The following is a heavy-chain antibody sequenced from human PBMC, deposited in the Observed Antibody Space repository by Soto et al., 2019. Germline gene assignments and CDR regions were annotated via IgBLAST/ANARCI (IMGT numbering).Heavy chain of an antibody. CDR3: AGMSPGRLLWDY. D-gene: IGHD2-2*01. Sequence: QVQLQESGPGLVKPSETLSLTCTVSGGSISDYPWSWIRQPPGKGLEWIGYIYYNGRSNYNPSLKSRITMSVDMSTNQFALKVSSVTSADTAVYYCAGMSPGRLLWDYWGQGPLVTVSS. CDR2: IYYNGRS. V-gene: IGHV4-59*01. J-gene: IGHJ4*02. CDR1: GGSISDYP.